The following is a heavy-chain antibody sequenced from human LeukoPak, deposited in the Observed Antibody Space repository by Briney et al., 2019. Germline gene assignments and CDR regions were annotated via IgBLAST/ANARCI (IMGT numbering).Heavy chain of an antibody. CDR1: GFIFTNYA. V-gene: IGHV3-23*01. J-gene: IGHJ4*02. CDR2: IHNSGGGYST. D-gene: IGHD1-26*01. Sequence: GGSLRLSCAASGFIFTNYAMAWVRQTPGKGLEWVSTIHNSGGGYSTYYADSVRGRFTVSSDNSDNTLFLQMYNLRAEDTAIYYCATHQARGSHSKFDYWGQGTLVTVSS. CDR3: ATHQARGSHSKFDY.